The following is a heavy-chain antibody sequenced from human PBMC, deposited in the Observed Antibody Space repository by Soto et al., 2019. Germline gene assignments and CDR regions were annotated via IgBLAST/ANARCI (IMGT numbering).Heavy chain of an antibody. D-gene: IGHD2-15*01. V-gene: IGHV3-7*01. J-gene: IGHJ6*03. CDR1: GFTFSSYG. CDR2: IKQDGSEK. Sequence: GGSLRLSCAASGFTFSSYGMSWVRQAPGKGLEWVANIKQDGSEKYYVDSVKGRFTISRDNAKNSLYLQMNSLRAEDTAVYYCARDTAPYCSGGSCYYYYYMDVWGEGTTVTVSS. CDR3: ARDTAPYCSGGSCYYYYYMDV.